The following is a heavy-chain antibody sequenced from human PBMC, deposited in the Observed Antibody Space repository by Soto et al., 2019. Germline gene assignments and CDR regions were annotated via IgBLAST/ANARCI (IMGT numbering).Heavy chain of an antibody. V-gene: IGHV1-18*01. CDR3: AREDYDFWSGYYRQGYYYYGMDV. Sequence: QVQLVQSGAEVKKPGASVKVSCKASGYTFTSYGINWVRQAPGQGLEWMGWISAYNGNTNYAQKLQGRVTMTTDTSTSTAYMELRSLRSDDTAVYYCAREDYDFWSGYYRQGYYYYGMDVWGQGTTVTVSS. CDR1: GYTFTSYG. J-gene: IGHJ6*02. CDR2: ISAYNGNT. D-gene: IGHD3-3*01.